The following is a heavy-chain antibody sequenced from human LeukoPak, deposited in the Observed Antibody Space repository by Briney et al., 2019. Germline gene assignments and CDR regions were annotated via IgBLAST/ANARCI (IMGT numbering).Heavy chain of an antibody. CDR1: GYTFTSYY. CDR3: ATYDYVWGSYRYPYFDY. V-gene: IGHV1-2*06. CDR2: INPNSGGT. D-gene: IGHD3-16*02. Sequence: GASVNVSCKASGYTFTSYYMHWVRQAPGQGLEWMGRINPNSGGTNYAQKFQGRVTMTRDTSISTAYMELSRLRSDDTAVYYCATYDYVWGSYRYPYFDYWGQGTLVTVSS. J-gene: IGHJ4*02.